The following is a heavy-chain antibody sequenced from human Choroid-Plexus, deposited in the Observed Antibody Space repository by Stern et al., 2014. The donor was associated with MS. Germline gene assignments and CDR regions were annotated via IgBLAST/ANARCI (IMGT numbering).Heavy chain of an antibody. CDR1: GFTFSSYS. CDR3: ARGRGGNYRYYFDY. J-gene: IGHJ4*02. D-gene: IGHD4-23*01. Sequence: EAQLVQSGGGLVKPGGSLRLSCAASGFTFSSYSMNWVRKAPGKGLEWVASISSGGSYIYYADALKGRFTISRDNAKNSLYLQMNSLRAEDTAVYYCARGRGGNYRYYFDYWGQGTLVTVSS. CDR2: ISSGGSYI. V-gene: IGHV3-21*01.